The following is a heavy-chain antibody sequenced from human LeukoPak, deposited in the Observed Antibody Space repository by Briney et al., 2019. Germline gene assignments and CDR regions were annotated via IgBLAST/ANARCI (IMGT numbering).Heavy chain of an antibody. D-gene: IGHD3-9*01. J-gene: IGHJ3*01. V-gene: IGHV4-59*01. Sequence: SETLSLTCTVSGGSISSYYWSWIRQPPAKGLEWIGCIYYSGSTNYNPSLKSRVAISVDTSKDQFSLKLSSVTAADTAVYYCASKCYDILTGYYKGALDVWGQGTMVTVSS. CDR2: IYYSGST. CDR1: GGSISSYY. CDR3: ASKCYDILTGYYKGALDV.